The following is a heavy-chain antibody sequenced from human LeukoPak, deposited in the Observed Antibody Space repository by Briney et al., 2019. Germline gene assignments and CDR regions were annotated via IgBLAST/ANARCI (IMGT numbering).Heavy chain of an antibody. CDR2: INPNSGGT. CDR1: GYTFTGYY. Sequence: ASVKVSCKASGYTFTGYYMHWVRQAPGQGLGWMGWINPNSGGTNYAQKFQGRVTMTRDTSISTAYMELSRLRSDDTAVYYCARDPYGTWYFDLWGRGTLVTVSS. D-gene: IGHD3-10*01. CDR3: ARDPYGTWYFDL. J-gene: IGHJ2*01. V-gene: IGHV1-2*02.